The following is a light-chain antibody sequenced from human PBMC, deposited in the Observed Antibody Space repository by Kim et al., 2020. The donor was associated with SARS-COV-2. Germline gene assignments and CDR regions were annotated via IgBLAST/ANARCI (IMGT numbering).Light chain of an antibody. Sequence: SVSPGQTASITCSGDNLGNKYISWYQKKSGQSPVVVIFQDDKRPSGIPERFSGSTSDNTATLTISGTQAMDEADYYCQAWDSGAVVFSGGTQLTVL. CDR2: QDD. V-gene: IGLV3-1*01. J-gene: IGLJ3*02. CDR3: QAWDSGAVV. CDR1: NLGNKY.